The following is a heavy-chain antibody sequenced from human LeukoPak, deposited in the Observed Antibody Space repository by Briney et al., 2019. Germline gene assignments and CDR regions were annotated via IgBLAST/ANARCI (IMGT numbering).Heavy chain of an antibody. Sequence: SETLSLTCTVSGGSISSYYWSWIRQPPGKGLEWIGYICYSGSTNYNPSLKSRVTISVDTSKNQFSLKLSSVTAADTAVYYCARVVVVVPAATPADAFDIWGQGTMVTVSS. CDR2: ICYSGST. D-gene: IGHD2-2*01. V-gene: IGHV4-59*08. CDR1: GGSISSYY. J-gene: IGHJ3*02. CDR3: ARVVVVVPAATPADAFDI.